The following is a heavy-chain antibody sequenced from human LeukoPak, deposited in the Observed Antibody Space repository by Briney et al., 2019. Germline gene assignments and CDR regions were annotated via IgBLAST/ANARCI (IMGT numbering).Heavy chain of an antibody. CDR3: ANLGWRAFDI. CDR1: GFTFSSYG. D-gene: IGHD5-24*01. CDR2: IRYDGSNK. V-gene: IGHV3-30*02. J-gene: IGHJ3*02. Sequence: GGSLRLSCAASGFTFSSYGMHWVRQAPGKGLEWVAFIRYDGSNKYYADSVKGRFTISRDNSKNTLYLQMNSLRAEDTAVYYCANLGWRAFDIWGQGTMVTVSS.